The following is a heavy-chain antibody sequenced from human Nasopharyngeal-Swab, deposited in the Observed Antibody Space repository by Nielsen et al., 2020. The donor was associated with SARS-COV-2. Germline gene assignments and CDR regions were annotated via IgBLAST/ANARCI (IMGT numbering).Heavy chain of an antibody. CDR3: ARGAIDYYDSSGYGD. Sequence: VRQAPGKGLEWIGEIYHSGSTNYNPSLKSRVTISVDKSKNQFSLKLSSVTAADTAVYYCARGAIDYYDSSGYGDWGQGTLVTVSS. CDR2: IYHSGST. V-gene: IGHV4-4*02. J-gene: IGHJ4*02. D-gene: IGHD3-22*01.